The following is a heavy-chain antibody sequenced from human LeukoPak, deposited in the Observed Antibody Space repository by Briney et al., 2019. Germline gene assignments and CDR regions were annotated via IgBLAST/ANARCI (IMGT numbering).Heavy chain of an antibody. V-gene: IGHV1-18*01. CDR2: ISADSGDR. CDR3: ASGSYLWGGMDV. J-gene: IGHJ6*02. D-gene: IGHD1-26*01. Sequence: GASVKVSCKASGDSFSNYGFAWVRQAPGHGLEWMGWISADSGDRYYAQNFQHRVTMTTDTSTTTGYMELRSLRSDDTAVYYCASGSYLWGGMDVWGQGTTVTVSS. CDR1: GDSFSNYG.